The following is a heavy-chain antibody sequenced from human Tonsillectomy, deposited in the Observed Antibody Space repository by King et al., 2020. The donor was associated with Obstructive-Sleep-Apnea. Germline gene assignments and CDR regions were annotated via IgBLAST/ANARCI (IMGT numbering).Heavy chain of an antibody. Sequence: LQLQESGPGLVKPSETLSLTCTVSGGSISSSNYYWGWIRQPPGKGLEWMGSISYTGTAYYSPSLKSRVTISVDTSKNQFSLRLNSVTAADTAVYYCARQAFVVVTTIKSWHFDLGGRGTLVTVPS. J-gene: IGHJ2*01. CDR3: ARQAFVVVTTIKSWHFDL. CDR1: GGSISSSNYY. V-gene: IGHV4-39*01. CDR2: ISYTGTA. D-gene: IGHD2-21*02.